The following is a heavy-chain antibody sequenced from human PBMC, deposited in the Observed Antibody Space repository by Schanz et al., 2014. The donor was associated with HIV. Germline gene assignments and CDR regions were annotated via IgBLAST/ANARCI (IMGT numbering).Heavy chain of an antibody. CDR3: ARVKGAVDY. J-gene: IGHJ4*02. CDR2: INWNSGSI. D-gene: IGHD3-3*01. CDR1: GFTFDDCA. Sequence: EVQLVESGGGWVQPGRSLRLSCITSGFTFDDCAMHWDRQAPGKGLEWVSGINWNSGSIAYADSVKGRFTISRDNTKSSLYLQMNSLRAEDTAVYYCARVKGAVDYWGQGTLVTVSS. V-gene: IGHV3-9*01.